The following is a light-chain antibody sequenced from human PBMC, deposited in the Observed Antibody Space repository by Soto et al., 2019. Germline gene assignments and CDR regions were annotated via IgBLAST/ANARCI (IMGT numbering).Light chain of an antibody. Sequence: EIVLTQSPRTLSLSPGDSATLSCRASQSVSSNLAWYQQKPGQAPRLLIYDASNRATGIPARFSGSGSGTDFTLTISSLEPEDFAVYYCQQRSNWPISFGQGTRLEIK. CDR2: DAS. CDR1: QSVSSN. V-gene: IGKV3-11*01. J-gene: IGKJ5*01. CDR3: QQRSNWPIS.